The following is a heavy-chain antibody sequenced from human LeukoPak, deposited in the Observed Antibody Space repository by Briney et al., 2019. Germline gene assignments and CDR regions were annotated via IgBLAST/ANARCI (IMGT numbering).Heavy chain of an antibody. CDR1: GGTFSRYA. CDR3: ARVGSTTSGAVNAFDI. V-gene: IGHV1-69*04. J-gene: IGHJ3*02. CDR2: IIPILCIA. D-gene: IGHD5/OR15-5a*01. Sequence: SVEVSGKASGGTFSRYAISWVRQAPGQGLEWMVRIIPILCIANYAQKSQGRGTSTPDKSTSTAYMELSRLRSEDTAVYYCARVGSTTSGAVNAFDIWGQGTMVAVSS.